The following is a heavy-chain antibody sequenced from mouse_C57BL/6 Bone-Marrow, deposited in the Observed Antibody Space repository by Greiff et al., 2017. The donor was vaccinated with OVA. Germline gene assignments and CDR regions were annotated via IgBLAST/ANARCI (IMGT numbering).Heavy chain of an antibody. CDR1: GYTFTDYD. CDR3: IRHVTPYAMDY. CDR2: IDPENGGT. D-gene: IGHD2-1*01. J-gene: IGHJ4*01. V-gene: IGHV1-15*01. Sequence: QVQLKESGAELVRPGASVKLSCKASGYTFTDYDMNWVKQTPVHGLEWIGAIDPENGGTDYNQKFKGKAILTVDKSYSTAYMELSSLTSEDSAVYYSIRHVTPYAMDYWGQGTSVTVSS.